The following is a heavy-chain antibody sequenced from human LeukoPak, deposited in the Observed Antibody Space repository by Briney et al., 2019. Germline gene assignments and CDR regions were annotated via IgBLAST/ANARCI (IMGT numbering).Heavy chain of an antibody. V-gene: IGHV3-7*03. CDR2: INSDGSEG. J-gene: IGHJ3*01. CDR3: ARSSYSSSSSV. CDR1: GFTFSGFW. Sequence: GGSLRLSCAVSGFTFSGFWMSWSRQAPGKGLEWVASINSDGSEGYYADVVKGRFTISRDNAKNSLYLQIISLRAEDTAVYYCARSSYSSSSSVWGQGTMVTVSS. D-gene: IGHD6-6*01.